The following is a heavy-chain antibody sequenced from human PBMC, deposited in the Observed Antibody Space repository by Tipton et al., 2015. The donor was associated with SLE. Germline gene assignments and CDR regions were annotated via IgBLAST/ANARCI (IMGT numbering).Heavy chain of an antibody. CDR3: ARAHIVVVSTATKGWFDP. V-gene: IGHV4-38-2*01. CDR2: IYHTGST. CDR1: DYSITYGYY. Sequence: TLSLTCAVSDYSITYGYYCGWIRPPPGKGLEWIGSIYHTGSTDSNPSLKSRVTISVDTSKNQISPELSSMTAADTAVYFCARAHIVVVSTATKGWFDPWGQGTLVTVSS. J-gene: IGHJ5*02. D-gene: IGHD2-2*01.